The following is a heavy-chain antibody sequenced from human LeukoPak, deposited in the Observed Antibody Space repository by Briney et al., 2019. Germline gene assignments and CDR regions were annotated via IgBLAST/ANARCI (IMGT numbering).Heavy chain of an antibody. J-gene: IGHJ5*02. CDR2: IYPGDSDT. V-gene: IGHV5-51*01. Sequence: GESLKISCKGSGYSFTSYWIGWVRQMPGKGLEWMGIIYPGDSDTRYSPSFQGQVTISADKSISTAYLQWSSLKALDTAMYYCASTYYYGSGSYWVWFDPWGQGTLVTVSS. CDR1: GYSFTSYW. CDR3: ASTYYYGSGSYWVWFDP. D-gene: IGHD3-10*01.